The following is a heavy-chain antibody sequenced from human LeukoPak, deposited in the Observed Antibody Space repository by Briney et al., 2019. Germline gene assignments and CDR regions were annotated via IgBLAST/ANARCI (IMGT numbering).Heavy chain of an antibody. J-gene: IGHJ4*02. Sequence: GGSLRLSCAASGFTVSSNYMSWVRQAPGKGLEWVSVIYSGGSTYYADSVKGRFTISRDNSKNTLYLQMNSLRAEDTAVYYCARSYDSSGYDLFDYWGQGTLVTVSS. V-gene: IGHV3-66*01. CDR3: ARSYDSSGYDLFDY. CDR2: IYSGGST. CDR1: GFTVSSNY. D-gene: IGHD3-22*01.